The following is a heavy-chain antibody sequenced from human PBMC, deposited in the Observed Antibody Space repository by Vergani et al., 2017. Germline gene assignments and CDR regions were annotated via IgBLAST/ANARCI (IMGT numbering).Heavy chain of an antibody. J-gene: IGHJ3*02. V-gene: IGHV1-69*06. D-gene: IGHD3-16*02. CDR1: GGTFSSYA. CDR2: IIPIFGTA. CDR3: ARYDYVWGSYRPRAFDI. Sequence: QVQLVQSGAEVKKPGSSVKVSCKASGGTFSSYAISWVRQAPGQGLEWMGGIIPIFGTANYAQKFQGRVTITADKSTSTAYMGLSSLRSEDTAVYYCARYDYVWGSYRPRAFDIWGQGTMVTVSS.